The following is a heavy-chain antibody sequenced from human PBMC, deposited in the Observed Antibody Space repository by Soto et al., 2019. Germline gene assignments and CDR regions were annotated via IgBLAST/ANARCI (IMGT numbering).Heavy chain of an antibody. J-gene: IGHJ6*02. Sequence: SETLSFTCTVSGGSISSSSYYWGWIRQPPGKGLEWIGSIYYSGSTYYNPSLKSRVTISVDTSKNQFSLKLSSVTAADTAVYYCARLAAARPALYYYYGMDVWGQGTTVTVSS. CDR2: IYYSGST. CDR1: GGSISSSSYY. V-gene: IGHV4-39*01. CDR3: ARLAAARPALYYYYGMDV. D-gene: IGHD6-6*01.